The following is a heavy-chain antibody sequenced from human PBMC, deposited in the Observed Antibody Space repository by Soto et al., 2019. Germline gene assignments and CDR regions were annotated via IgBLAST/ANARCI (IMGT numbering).Heavy chain of an antibody. Sequence: GGSLRLSCAASGFIFSSYSMNWVRQAPGKGLEWVSSISSGSTYIHYADSVKGRFTISRDNAKNSLYLQMSSLRAEDTAVYYCAREISGWYYFDFWGQGTLVTVSS. V-gene: IGHV3-21*01. CDR1: GFIFSSYS. CDR3: AREISGWYYFDF. CDR2: ISSGSTYI. D-gene: IGHD6-19*01. J-gene: IGHJ4*02.